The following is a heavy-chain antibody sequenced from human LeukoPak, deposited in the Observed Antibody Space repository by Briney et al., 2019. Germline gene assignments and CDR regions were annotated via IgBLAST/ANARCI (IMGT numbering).Heavy chain of an antibody. D-gene: IGHD3-16*01. V-gene: IGHV3-48*04. CDR3: ARDLGEFPNWFDP. CDR2: ISSSGSTI. CDR1: GFTFSSYS. J-gene: IGHJ5*02. Sequence: GGSLRLSCAASGFTFSSYSMSWIRQAPGKGLEWVSCISSSGSTIYYADSVKGRFTISRDNAKNSLYLQMNSLRAEDTAVYYCARDLGEFPNWFDPWGQGTLVTVSS.